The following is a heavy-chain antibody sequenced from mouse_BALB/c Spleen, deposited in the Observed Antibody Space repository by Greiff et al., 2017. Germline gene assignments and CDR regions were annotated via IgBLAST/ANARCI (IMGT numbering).Heavy chain of an antibody. CDR2: IYPGDGDT. CDR1: GYTFTSYW. V-gene: IGHV1-87*01. J-gene: IGHJ2*01. D-gene: IGHD4-1*01. CDR3: ARSDELGRDY. Sequence: QVQLQQSGAELARPGASVKLSCKASGYTFTSYWMQWVKQRPGQGLEWIGAIYPGDGDTRYTQKFKGKATLTADKSSSTAYMQLSSLASEDSAVYYCARSDELGRDYWGQGTTLTVSS.